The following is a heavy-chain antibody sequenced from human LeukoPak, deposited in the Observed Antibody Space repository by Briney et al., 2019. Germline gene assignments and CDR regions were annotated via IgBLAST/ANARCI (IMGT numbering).Heavy chain of an antibody. CDR2: ISGSGGST. CDR3: TTDGWPAGSYSLYYFDY. D-gene: IGHD1-26*01. V-gene: IGHV3-23*01. Sequence: GGSLRLSCAASGFTFSSYGMSWVRQAPGKGLEWVSAISGSGGSTYYADSVKGRFTISRDDSKNTLYLQMNSLKTEDTAVYYCTTDGWPAGSYSLYYFDYWGQGTLVTVSS. J-gene: IGHJ4*02. CDR1: GFTFSSYG.